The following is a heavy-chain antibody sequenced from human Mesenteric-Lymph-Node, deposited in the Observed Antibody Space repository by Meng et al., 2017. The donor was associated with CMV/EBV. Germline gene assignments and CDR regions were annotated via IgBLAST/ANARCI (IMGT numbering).Heavy chain of an antibody. J-gene: IGHJ4*01. CDR3: AREGKEGDGFQFDH. CDR1: ADTFSSYP. V-gene: IGHV1-69*05. Sequence: SVKVSCKASADTFSSYPIRWLRQAPGQGPEWVGRITPAFGKPNYAQKFQGRVTITTDESTTTVYMHLNRLGSEDTAVYYCAREGKEGDGFQFDHWGQGTLVTVSS. CDR2: ITPAFGKP. D-gene: IGHD5-24*01.